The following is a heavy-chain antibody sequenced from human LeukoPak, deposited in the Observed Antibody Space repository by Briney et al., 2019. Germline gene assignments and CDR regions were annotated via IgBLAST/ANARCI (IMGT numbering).Heavy chain of an antibody. J-gene: IGHJ5*02. D-gene: IGHD4-11*01. CDR2: IYYSGST. Sequence: PSETLSLNCNVSGGSISSSTYYWSWIRQPPGKGLEWIGSIYYSGSTLYNASLTSRDTISVDTSKNHFSLKLSSVTAADTAVYYCARHFHSSNNWFDPWGQGTLVTVSS. CDR3: ARHFHSSNNWFDP. CDR1: GGSISSSTYY. V-gene: IGHV4-39*01.